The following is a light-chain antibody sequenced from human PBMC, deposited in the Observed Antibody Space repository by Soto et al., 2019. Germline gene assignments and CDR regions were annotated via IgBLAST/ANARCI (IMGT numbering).Light chain of an antibody. Sequence: DIQMTQSPSSLSASVGDRVTITCQASQDISNYLNWYQQKPGKAPKLLIYDASNLETGVPSRFSGSGSGTDFTFTICSLQPVDMATYYCQQYDNLPPYTFGQGTKLEIK. V-gene: IGKV1-33*01. CDR3: QQYDNLPPYT. J-gene: IGKJ2*01. CDR2: DAS. CDR1: QDISNY.